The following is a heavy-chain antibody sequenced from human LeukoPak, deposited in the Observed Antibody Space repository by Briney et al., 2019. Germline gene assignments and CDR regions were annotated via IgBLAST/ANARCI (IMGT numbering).Heavy chain of an antibody. V-gene: IGHV4-4*02. CDR2: IFPSGST. J-gene: IGHJ4*02. D-gene: IGHD3-22*01. CDR1: GGSITNNNW. Sequence: PSETLSLTCAVSGGSITNNNWWSWVRQPPGQGLEWIGEIFPSGSTTYSPSLKSRVTISMDKSRNQFSLKLTSVTAADTAVYYCVTYYGRSGYKWDYWGQGTLVTVSS. CDR3: VTYYGRSGYKWDY.